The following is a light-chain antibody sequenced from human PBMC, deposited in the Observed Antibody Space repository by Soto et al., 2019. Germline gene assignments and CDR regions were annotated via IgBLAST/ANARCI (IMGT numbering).Light chain of an antibody. CDR1: SSDVGGYNY. V-gene: IGLV2-8*01. J-gene: IGLJ2*01. CDR3: SSYAGSNNLV. CDR2: EVS. Sequence: QAVVTQPPSASXXPGQSVTISCTGTSSDVGGYNYVSWYQQHPGKAPKLMIYEVSKRPSGVPDRFSGSKSGNTASLTVSGLQAEDEADYYCSSYAGSNNLVFGGGTKVTVL.